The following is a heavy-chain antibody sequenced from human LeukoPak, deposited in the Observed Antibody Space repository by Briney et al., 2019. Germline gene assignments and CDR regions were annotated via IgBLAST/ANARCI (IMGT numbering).Heavy chain of an antibody. Sequence: GGSLRLSCAASGFTFSGYAMSWVRQAPGKGLEWVSGISDSGDITYYADSVKGRFTISRDNSKNTLYVQMSSLRVEDTAVYFCAKDRRGGSYYAATLDIWGPGTMVTVSS. CDR3: AKDRRGGSYYAATLDI. D-gene: IGHD1-26*01. J-gene: IGHJ3*02. V-gene: IGHV3-23*01. CDR1: GFTFSGYA. CDR2: ISDSGDIT.